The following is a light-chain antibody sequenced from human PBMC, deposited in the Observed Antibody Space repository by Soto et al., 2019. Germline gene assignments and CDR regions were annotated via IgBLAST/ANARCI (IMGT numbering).Light chain of an antibody. CDR2: GAS. CDR1: QNIRNY. J-gene: IGKJ4*01. V-gene: IGKV1-39*01. CDR3: QQSHSPPLT. Sequence: DIQMTQSPSSLSASIGDRVTITCRASQNIRNYLNSYQQKPGEAPNLLIFGASRLQSGAPSRFSGSGHGTDFSLTISSLQPEDLATYYCQQSHSPPLTFGGGTKVEI.